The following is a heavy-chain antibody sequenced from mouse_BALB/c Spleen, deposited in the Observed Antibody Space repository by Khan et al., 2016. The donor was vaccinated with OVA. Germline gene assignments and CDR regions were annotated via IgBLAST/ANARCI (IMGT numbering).Heavy chain of an antibody. V-gene: IGHV14-3*02. CDR2: IDPANGND. D-gene: IGHD2-10*01. J-gene: IGHJ3*01. CDR1: GFNIKDTY. CDR3: VRGAYSGLFAY. Sequence: VQLKQSGAEFVKPGASVKLSCTAAGFNIKDTYMHWINQRPQQGLVWIGRIDPANGNDRYDPKFQDKATITADASSNTAYLQLSSLTSEDTAVXYCVRGAYSGLFAYWGQGTLVTVSA.